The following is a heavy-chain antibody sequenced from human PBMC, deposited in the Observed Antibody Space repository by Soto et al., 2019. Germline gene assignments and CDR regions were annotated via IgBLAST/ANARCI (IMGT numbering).Heavy chain of an antibody. J-gene: IGHJ4*02. CDR3: ARGEGYYDSSGYSDY. Sequence: GGSLRLSCAASGFTFSSYAMHWVRQAPGKGLEWVAVISYDGSNKYYADSVKGRFTISRDNSKNTLYLQMNSLRAEDTAVYYCARGEGYYDSSGYSDYWGQGTLVTVSS. CDR2: ISYDGSNK. V-gene: IGHV3-30-3*01. D-gene: IGHD3-22*01. CDR1: GFTFSSYA.